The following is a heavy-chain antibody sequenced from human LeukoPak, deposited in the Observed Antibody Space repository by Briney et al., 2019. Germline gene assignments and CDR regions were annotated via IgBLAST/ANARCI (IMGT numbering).Heavy chain of an antibody. V-gene: IGHV1-2*02. Sequence: ASVKVSCKTSGYTFSGYYLNWVRQAPGQGLEWMGWINPNSGGTNYAQKFQGRVTMTRDTSISTAYMELSRLRSDDTAVYYCARSRGLELLRFDYWGQGTLVTVSS. CDR2: INPNSGGT. CDR3: ARSRGLELLRFDY. CDR1: GYTFSGYY. D-gene: IGHD1-7*01. J-gene: IGHJ4*02.